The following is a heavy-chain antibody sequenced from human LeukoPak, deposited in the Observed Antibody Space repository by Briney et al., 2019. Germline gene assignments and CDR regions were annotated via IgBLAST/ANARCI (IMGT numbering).Heavy chain of an antibody. CDR2: INGKTNST. D-gene: IGHD3-22*01. CDR3: VKRVAGSRGYDY. V-gene: IGHV3-23*01. Sequence: GGSLRLSCAASGFTFSGYGLTWVCQAPGKGLEWVSTINGKTNSTYYADSVKGRFTISRDNSKDTLFLQMSSLRPEDTAVYYCVKRVAGSRGYDYWGQGTLVTVSS. J-gene: IGHJ4*02. CDR1: GFTFSGYG.